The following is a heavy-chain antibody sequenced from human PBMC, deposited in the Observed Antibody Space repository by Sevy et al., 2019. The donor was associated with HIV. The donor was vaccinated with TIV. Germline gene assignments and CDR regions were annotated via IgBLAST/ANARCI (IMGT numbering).Heavy chain of an antibody. V-gene: IGHV3-23*01. J-gene: IGHJ5*02. Sequence: GGSLRLSCAAPGFTFSSYAMSWVRQAPGKGLEWVSAISGSGGSTYYADSVKGRFTISRDNSKNTLYLQMNSLRAEDTAVYYCAKEGGATVAGTGENWFDPWGQGTLVTVSS. D-gene: IGHD6-19*01. CDR1: GFTFSSYA. CDR2: ISGSGGST. CDR3: AKEGGATVAGTGENWFDP.